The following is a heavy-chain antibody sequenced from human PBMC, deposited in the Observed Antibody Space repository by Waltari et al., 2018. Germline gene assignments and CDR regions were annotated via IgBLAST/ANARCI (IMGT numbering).Heavy chain of an antibody. CDR3: ARGGGDIVVVVAAPTAFDP. D-gene: IGHD2-15*01. J-gene: IGHJ5*02. CDR1: GFTFSSYS. V-gene: IGHV3-48*04. Sequence: EVQLVESGGGLVQPGGSLRLSCAASGFTFSSYSMNWVRQAPGKGLEWVSYISSSSSTIYYADSVKGRFTNSRDNAKNSLYLQMNSLRAEDTAVYYCARGGGDIVVVVAAPTAFDPWGQGTLVTVSS. CDR2: ISSSSSTI.